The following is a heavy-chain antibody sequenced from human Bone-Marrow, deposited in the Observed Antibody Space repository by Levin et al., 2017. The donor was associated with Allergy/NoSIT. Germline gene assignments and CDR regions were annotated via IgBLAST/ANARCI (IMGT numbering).Heavy chain of an antibody. CDR1: GYSFTSYA. CDR2: ISTNNGNT. CDR3: ARALVPGGSYYFVLDF. D-gene: IGHD1-26*01. V-gene: IGHV1-18*01. Sequence: ASVKVSCKPSGYSFTSYAITWVRQAPGQGLEWMGWISTNNGNTNYAQRFQNRVTMTTDTSTSIAYMELRRLRSDDTAIYYCARALVPGGSYYFVLDFWGQGTLVTVSS. J-gene: IGHJ4*02.